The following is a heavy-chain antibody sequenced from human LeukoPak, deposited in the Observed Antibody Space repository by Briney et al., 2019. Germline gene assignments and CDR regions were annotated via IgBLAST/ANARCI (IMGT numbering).Heavy chain of an antibody. Sequence: GGSLRLSCVASGFTFSDYWMTWVRQAPGTGLEWVANIKQDGNEKYYVDSVKGRFTISRDNSKNTLYLQMNSLRAEDTAVYYCARDGTMMYAFDIWGQGTMVTVSS. CDR3: ARDGTMMYAFDI. V-gene: IGHV3-7*01. CDR1: GFTFSDYW. D-gene: IGHD3-22*01. CDR2: IKQDGNEK. J-gene: IGHJ3*02.